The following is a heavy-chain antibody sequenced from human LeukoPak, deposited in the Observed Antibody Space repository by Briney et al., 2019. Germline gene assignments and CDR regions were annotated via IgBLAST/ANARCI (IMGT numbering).Heavy chain of an antibody. D-gene: IGHD6-19*01. CDR3: AKTQWLPSPAEYYYYYYMDV. Sequence: PGGSLRLSCAASGFTFDDYTMHWVRQAPGKGLEWVSLISWDGGSTYYADSVKGRFTISRDNSKNSLYLQMNSLRTEDTALYYCAKTQWLPSPAEYYYYYYMDVWGKGTTVTVSS. V-gene: IGHV3-43*01. CDR2: ISWDGGST. J-gene: IGHJ6*03. CDR1: GFTFDDYT.